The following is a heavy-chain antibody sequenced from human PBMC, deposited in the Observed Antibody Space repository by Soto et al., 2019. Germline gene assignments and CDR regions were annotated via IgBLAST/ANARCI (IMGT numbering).Heavy chain of an antibody. CDR3: ARWGGRYNWNYYYYYGMDV. CDR2: INHSGST. CDR1: GGSFSGYY. V-gene: IGHV4-34*01. Sequence: SETLSLTCAVYGGSFSGYYWSWIRQPPGKGLEWIGEINHSGSTNYNPSLKSRVTISVDTSKNQFSLKLSSVTAADTAVYYCARWGGRYNWNYYYYYGMDVWGQGTTVTVSS. J-gene: IGHJ6*02. D-gene: IGHD1-1*01.